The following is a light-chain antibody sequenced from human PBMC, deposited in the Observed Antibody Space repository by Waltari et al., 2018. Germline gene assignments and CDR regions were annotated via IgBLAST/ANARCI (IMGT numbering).Light chain of an antibody. CDR1: KLADKY. CDR2: QDN. Sequence: SYELTQPHSISVSPGQTARLTCSGEKLADKYVSWYQQKSGQSPTLVIYQDNKRPSGIPERFSGSNSGNTATLTISETQTFDEADFYCQAWDITTKVVFGGGTKLTVL. J-gene: IGLJ2*01. CDR3: QAWDITTKVV. V-gene: IGLV3-1*01.